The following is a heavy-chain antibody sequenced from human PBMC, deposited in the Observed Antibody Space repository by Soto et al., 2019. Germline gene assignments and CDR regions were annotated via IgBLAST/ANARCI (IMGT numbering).Heavy chain of an antibody. J-gene: IGHJ6*02. CDR2: IYHSGST. Sequence: PSETLSLTCAVSGYSISSGYYWGWIRQPPGKGLEWIGSIYHSGSTYYNPSLKSRVTISVDTSKNQFSLKLSSVTAADTAVYYCARDSSIATYGTDVWGQGTTVTVSS. V-gene: IGHV4-38-2*02. CDR1: GYSISSGYY. D-gene: IGHD6-6*01. CDR3: ARDSSIATYGTDV.